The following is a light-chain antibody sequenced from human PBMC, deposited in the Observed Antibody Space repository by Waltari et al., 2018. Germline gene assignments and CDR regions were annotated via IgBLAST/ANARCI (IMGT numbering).Light chain of an antibody. CDR2: KDT. CDR1: ALPKQY. V-gene: IGLV3-25*03. Sequence: SYELTPPSSVSVSAGQTAKIPFSGDALPKQYTYCYQQKPGQDPLLVIYKDTGRPSGIPERFSGSSSGTTVTLTISGVQAEDEADYYCLSAYSGGSQGVFGGGTKLTVL. J-gene: IGLJ2*01. CDR3: LSAYSGGSQGV.